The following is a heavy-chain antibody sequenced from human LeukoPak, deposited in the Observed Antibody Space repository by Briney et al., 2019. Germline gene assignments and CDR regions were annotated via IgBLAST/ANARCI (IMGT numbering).Heavy chain of an antibody. D-gene: IGHD3-9*01. CDR1: GFTFSDYY. CDR3: AKSSGFPGGWFDP. CDR2: ISSSSSYT. J-gene: IGHJ5*02. V-gene: IGHV3-11*03. Sequence: GGSLRLSCAASGFTFSDYYMSWIRQAPGKGLEWVSYISSSSSYTNYADSVKGRFTISRDNAKNSLYLQMNSLRAEDTAVYYCAKSSGFPGGWFDPWGQGTLVTVSS.